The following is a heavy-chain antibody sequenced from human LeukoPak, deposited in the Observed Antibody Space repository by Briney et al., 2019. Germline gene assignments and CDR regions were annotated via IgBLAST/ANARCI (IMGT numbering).Heavy chain of an antibody. J-gene: IGHJ4*02. V-gene: IGHV3-30-3*01. CDR3: ARGSYSSSSWWLDY. CDR1: GFTFSSYA. CDR2: ISYDGSNR. D-gene: IGHD6-6*01. Sequence: PGGSLRLSCAASGFTFSSYAMHWVRQAPGKGLEWVAVISYDGSNRYYADSVKGRFTISRDNSKNTLYLQMNSLRAEDTAVYYCARGSYSSSSWWLDYWGQGTLVTVSS.